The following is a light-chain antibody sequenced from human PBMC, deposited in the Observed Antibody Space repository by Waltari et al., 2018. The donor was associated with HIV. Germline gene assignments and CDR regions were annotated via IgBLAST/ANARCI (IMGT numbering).Light chain of an antibody. V-gene: IGKV1-5*03. J-gene: IGKJ3*01. CDR1: QSTSRR. Sequence: DIQMTQSHSTLSASVGDRVTITCRASQSTSRRFAWFQQKPGKAPKLLISRVSNLESGVPSRSSGSRSGTEVTLTISSLQPDDFAVYYCQQYHNYLFTFGPGPKVAI. CDR2: RVS. CDR3: QQYHNYLFT.